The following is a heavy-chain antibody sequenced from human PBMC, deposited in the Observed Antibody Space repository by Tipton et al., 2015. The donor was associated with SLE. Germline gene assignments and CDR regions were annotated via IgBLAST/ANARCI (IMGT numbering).Heavy chain of an antibody. J-gene: IGHJ6*03. Sequence: TLSLTCTVSGGSISRSSYYWGWIRQPPGKGLEWIGTIYYSGNSNYNPSLRSRVTVSVDTSKNQFSLKLSSVTAADTAVYYCARVPFYYYYYMDVWGKGTTVTVSS. V-gene: IGHV4-39*07. CDR1: GGSISRSSYY. CDR2: IYYSGNS. CDR3: ARVPFYYYYYMDV.